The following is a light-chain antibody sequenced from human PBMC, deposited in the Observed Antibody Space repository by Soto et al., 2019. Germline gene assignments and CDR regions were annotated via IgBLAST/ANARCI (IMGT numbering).Light chain of an antibody. Sequence: IQMTQSPSSLSASIGDRVTITCRASQSISIYLNWYQQKPGKAPELLIYAASSLQGGVPSRFSGSGSGTDFTLTISSLQPEDFATYYCQQSYSTLWTFGQGTKVEIK. CDR2: AAS. J-gene: IGKJ1*01. CDR3: QQSYSTLWT. CDR1: QSISIY. V-gene: IGKV1-39*01.